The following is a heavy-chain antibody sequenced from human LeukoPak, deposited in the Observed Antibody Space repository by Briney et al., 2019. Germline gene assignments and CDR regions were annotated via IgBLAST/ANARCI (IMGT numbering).Heavy chain of an antibody. J-gene: IGHJ4*02. Sequence: PSETLSLTCTVSRGSISGYSWSWIRQPPGKGLEWIGYIYYSGSTNYNPSLKSRVTISVDTSKNQFSLKLSSVTAADTAVYYCAKGSDPFRWFGEFNVKLPPPIRHYYFDSWGQGTLVTVSS. CDR3: AKGSDPFRWFGEFNVKLPPPIRHYYFDS. D-gene: IGHD3-10*01. CDR1: RGSISGYS. CDR2: IYYSGST. V-gene: IGHV4-59*08.